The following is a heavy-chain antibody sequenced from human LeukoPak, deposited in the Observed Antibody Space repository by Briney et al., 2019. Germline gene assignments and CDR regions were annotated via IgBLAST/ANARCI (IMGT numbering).Heavy chain of an antibody. Sequence: SVKVSCKASGYTFTGYYMHWVRQAPGQGLEWMGGIIPIFGTANYAQKFQGRVTITADESTSTAYMELSSLRSEDTAVYYCARDSITMVRGVIYYNWFDPWGQGTLVTVSS. J-gene: IGHJ5*02. CDR3: ARDSITMVRGVIYYNWFDP. V-gene: IGHV1-69*13. CDR1: GYTFTGYY. CDR2: IIPIFGTA. D-gene: IGHD3-10*01.